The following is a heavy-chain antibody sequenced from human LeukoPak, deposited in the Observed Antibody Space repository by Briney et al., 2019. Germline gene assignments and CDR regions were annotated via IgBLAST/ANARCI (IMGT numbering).Heavy chain of an antibody. V-gene: IGHV4-34*01. Sequence: TPSETLSLTCAVYGGSFSGYYWSWIRQPPGKGLEWIGEINHSGSTNYNPSLKSRVTISVDTSKNQFSLKLSSVTAADTAVYYCARDKWEPRYAFDIWGQGTMVTVSS. J-gene: IGHJ3*02. CDR2: INHSGST. CDR3: ARDKWEPRYAFDI. D-gene: IGHD1-26*01. CDR1: GGSFSGYY.